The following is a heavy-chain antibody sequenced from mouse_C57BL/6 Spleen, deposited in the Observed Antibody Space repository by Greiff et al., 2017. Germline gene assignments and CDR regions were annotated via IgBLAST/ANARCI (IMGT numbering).Heavy chain of an antibody. Sequence: EVQLVESGGGLVKPGGSLKLSCAASGFTFSDYGMPWVRQAPETGLEWVAYISSGSSTLYYADTVKGRFTISRDNAKTTLFLQMTSLRSEDTAMYYCARGLVLRSMGDYFDYWGQGTTLTVSS. CDR1: GFTFSDYG. CDR3: ARGLVLRSMGDYFDY. V-gene: IGHV5-17*01. CDR2: ISSGSSTL. D-gene: IGHD1-1*01. J-gene: IGHJ2*01.